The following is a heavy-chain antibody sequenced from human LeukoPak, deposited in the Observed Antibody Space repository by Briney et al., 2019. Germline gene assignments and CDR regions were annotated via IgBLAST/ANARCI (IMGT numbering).Heavy chain of an antibody. CDR3: ARHAPGYFDY. CDR2: IYYSGSA. J-gene: IGHJ4*02. V-gene: IGHV4-59*08. Sequence: SETLSLTCTVSGGSINSYYWSWIRQSPGKGPEWIGYIYYSGSANYNPSLKSRVTISVGTSKNQFSLKVSSVTAADTAVYYCARHAPGYFDYWGQGTLVTVSS. CDR1: GGSINSYY.